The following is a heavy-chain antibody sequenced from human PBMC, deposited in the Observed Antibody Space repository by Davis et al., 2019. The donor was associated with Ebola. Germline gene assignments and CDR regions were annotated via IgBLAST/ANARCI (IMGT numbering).Heavy chain of an antibody. D-gene: IGHD3-10*01. V-gene: IGHV3-7*04. J-gene: IGHJ4*02. Sequence: GESLKISCAASGLTFNRYWMSWIRQAPGKGLEWVANIKQDGSQGYYVDSVKGRFTISRDNSKNTLYLQMNSLRAEDTAVYYCARASADTMVRGVIITAFDYWGQGTLVTVSS. CDR2: IKQDGSQG. CDR1: GLTFNRYW. CDR3: ARASADTMVRGVIITAFDY.